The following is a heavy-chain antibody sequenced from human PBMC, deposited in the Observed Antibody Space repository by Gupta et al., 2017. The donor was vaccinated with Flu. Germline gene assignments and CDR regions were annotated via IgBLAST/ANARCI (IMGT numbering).Heavy chain of an antibody. J-gene: IGHJ4*02. CDR2: ISSSSSYI. CDR1: GYTFSSYS. CDR3: ARAWEARGYFDY. V-gene: IGHV3-21*01. D-gene: IGHD1-26*01. Sequence: EVQLVESGGGLVKPGGSLKLSCVASGYTFSSYSVNWVRQAPGKGLECVSFISSSSSYIYYADSVKGRFTISRDNAKNSLYLQMNNLRAEDTAVYYCARAWEARGYFDYWGQGSLVTVSS.